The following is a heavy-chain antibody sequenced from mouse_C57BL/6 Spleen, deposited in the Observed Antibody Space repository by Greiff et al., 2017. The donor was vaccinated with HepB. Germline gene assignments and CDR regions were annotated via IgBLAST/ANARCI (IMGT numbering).Heavy chain of an antibody. CDR1: GYSITSGYY. J-gene: IGHJ2*01. CDR3: AREDWDEDFDY. Sequence: EVKLMESGPGLVKPSHSLSLTCSVTGYSITSGYYWNWIRQFPGNKLEWMGYISYDGSNNYNPSLKNRISITRDTSKNQFFLKLNSVTTEDTATYYCAREDWDEDFDYWGQGTTLTVSS. V-gene: IGHV3-6*01. CDR2: ISYDGSN. D-gene: IGHD4-1*01.